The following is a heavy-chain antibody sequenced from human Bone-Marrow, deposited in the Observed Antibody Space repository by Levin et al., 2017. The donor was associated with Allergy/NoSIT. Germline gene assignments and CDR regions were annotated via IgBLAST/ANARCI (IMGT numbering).Heavy chain of an antibody. V-gene: IGHV1-69*13. D-gene: IGHD6-13*01. CDR3: AGDDTGYGSTWTKYYFDY. J-gene: IGHJ4*02. CDR2: ILPIYNAP. Sequence: GASVKVSCKASGATFNNFAISWVRQAPGQGLEWVGGILPIYNAPSFAQNFQGRVTITADESTNTAYMELSSLRFEDTAIYYCAGDDTGYGSTWTKYYFDYWGQGTLVTVSS. CDR1: GATFNNFA.